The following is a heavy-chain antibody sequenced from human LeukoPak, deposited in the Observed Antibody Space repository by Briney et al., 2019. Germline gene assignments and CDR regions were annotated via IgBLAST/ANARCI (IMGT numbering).Heavy chain of an antibody. CDR3: ARGPRILAAGSYFFDY. D-gene: IGHD6-13*01. CDR1: GFSFKDYY. V-gene: IGHV3-11*01. CDR2: INVNGGAM. J-gene: IGHJ4*02. Sequence: GGSLRLSCAASGFSFKDYYYSWIRQAPGKGLEWVSFINVNGGAMHYADFVKGRFTISRENAQNSVYLEMNSLRDEDTAVYYCARGPRILAAGSYFFDYWGQGSLVTVSS.